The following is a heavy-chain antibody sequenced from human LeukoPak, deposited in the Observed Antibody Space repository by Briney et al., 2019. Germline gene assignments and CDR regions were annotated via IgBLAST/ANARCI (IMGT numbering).Heavy chain of an antibody. V-gene: IGHV3-48*03. Sequence: PGGSLRLSCAASGFTFSSYEVIWVRQAPGKGLEWVSYISSRSSSTNHADSVKGRFTISRDNAKNSLYLQMNSLRAEDTAVYYCARERSSGFTMVRGVIGYGMDVWGQGTTVTVSS. J-gene: IGHJ6*02. CDR3: ARERSSGFTMVRGVIGYGMDV. D-gene: IGHD3-10*01. CDR1: GFTFSSYE. CDR2: ISSRSSST.